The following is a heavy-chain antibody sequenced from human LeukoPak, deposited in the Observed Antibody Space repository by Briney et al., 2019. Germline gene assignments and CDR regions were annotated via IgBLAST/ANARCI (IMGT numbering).Heavy chain of an antibody. V-gene: IGHV3-73*01. CDR2: IRSKANSYAT. CDR1: GFTFSGSA. Sequence: GGSLRLSCAASGFTFSGSAMHLVHQASGKGLEWVGRIRSKANSYATAYAASVKGRFTISRDDSKNTAYLQMNSLKTEDTAVYYCTRPYDYYGSGSYDYWGQGTLVTVSS. CDR3: TRPYDYYGSGSYDY. J-gene: IGHJ4*02. D-gene: IGHD3-10*01.